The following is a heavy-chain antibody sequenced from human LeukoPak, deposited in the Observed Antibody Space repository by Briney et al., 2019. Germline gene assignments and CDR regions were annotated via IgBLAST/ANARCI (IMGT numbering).Heavy chain of an antibody. CDR3: ARSLPYHSSGDTAFDI. CDR1: GFTFSSYG. Sequence: PGGSLRLSCAASGFTFSSYGMHWVRQAPGKGLEWAAVMWYDGSNNYYADYVKGLFTISTDNSKNTLYLQMNSMRAEDTAVYYCARSLPYHSSGDTAFDIWGQGTMVTVSS. D-gene: IGHD3-22*01. J-gene: IGHJ3*02. CDR2: MWYDGSNN. V-gene: IGHV3-33*01.